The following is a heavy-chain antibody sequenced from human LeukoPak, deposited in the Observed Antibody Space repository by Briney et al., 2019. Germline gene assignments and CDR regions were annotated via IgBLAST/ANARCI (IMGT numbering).Heavy chain of an antibody. D-gene: IGHD5-12*01. J-gene: IGHJ4*02. CDR3: ARARPSMWIDY. Sequence: GGSLRLSCAASGFTFSSYWMNWVRQAPGKGLEWVANIKQDVSEKYYVDSVKGRFTISRDSSKNTLYLQMNSLRPEDTAVYYCARARPSMWIDYWGQGTLVTVSS. CDR1: GFTFSSYW. V-gene: IGHV3-7*01. CDR2: IKQDVSEK.